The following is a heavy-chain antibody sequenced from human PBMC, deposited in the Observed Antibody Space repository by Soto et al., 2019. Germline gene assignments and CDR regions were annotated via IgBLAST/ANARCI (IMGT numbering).Heavy chain of an antibody. CDR1: GSIFTNND. CDR2: ISAYNGNT. J-gene: IGHJ4*02. Sequence: QVQLVQSGAEVKKPGASVKVSCRASGSIFTNNDITGVRQAPGQGLEWMGWISAYNGNTNYTQKFQGRVTMTTDASTSTAYMELRSLRSDDTAIYYCARGGDGYDLTDWGQGTLVTVSS. V-gene: IGHV1-18*01. CDR3: ARGGDGYDLTD. D-gene: IGHD5-12*01.